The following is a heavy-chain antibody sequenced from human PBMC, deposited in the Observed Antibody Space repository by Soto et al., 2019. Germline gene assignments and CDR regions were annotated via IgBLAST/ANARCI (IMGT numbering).Heavy chain of an antibody. V-gene: IGHV1-69*01. D-gene: IGHD1-26*01. CDR2: ISSIYGTA. Sequence: QVQLVQSGAEVKKPGSSVKVSCKASGGTFSSFTISWVRQAPGQGLEWMGGISSIYGTANYAQKFQGRVTITADASTRTAYMELSSLRSEDTAVYYCAKDRRADWESYYYYAMDVWGQGTTVTVSS. CDR1: GGTFSSFT. CDR3: AKDRRADWESYYYYAMDV. J-gene: IGHJ6*02.